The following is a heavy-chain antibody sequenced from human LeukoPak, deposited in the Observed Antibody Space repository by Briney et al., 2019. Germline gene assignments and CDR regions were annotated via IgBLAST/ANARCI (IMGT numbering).Heavy chain of an antibody. V-gene: IGHV3-30*18. J-gene: IGHJ4*02. CDR3: AKDLPVVVPAATSAREEDY. CDR1: GFTFSSYG. D-gene: IGHD2-2*01. Sequence: GRSLRLSRAASGFTFSSYGMHWVRQAPGKGLEWVAVISYDGSNKYYADSVKGRFTISRDNSKNTLYLQMNSLRAEDTAVYYCAKDLPVVVPAATSAREEDYWGQGTLVTVSS. CDR2: ISYDGSNK.